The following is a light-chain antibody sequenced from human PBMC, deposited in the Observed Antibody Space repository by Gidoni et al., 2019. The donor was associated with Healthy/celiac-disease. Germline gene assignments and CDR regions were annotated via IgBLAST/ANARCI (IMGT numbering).Light chain of an antibody. J-gene: IGKJ4*01. CDR3: RKYNSAPLT. CDR1: QGISNY. V-gene: IGKV1-27*01. Sequence: DIQMTQSPSSLSASVGDRVTITCRASQGISNYLAWYQQKPGKVPKLLIYAASTLHSGGPSRCSGSGSGTDVSLTISSRQPEDVATYYCRKYNSAPLTFGGGTKVEIK. CDR2: AAS.